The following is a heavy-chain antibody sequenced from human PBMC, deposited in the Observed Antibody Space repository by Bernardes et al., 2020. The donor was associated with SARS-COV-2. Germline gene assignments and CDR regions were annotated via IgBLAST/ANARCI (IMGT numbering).Heavy chain of an antibody. CDR1: GGSISSSSYY. D-gene: IGHD3-9*01. Sequence: DTLSLPCTVSGGSISSSSYYWGWIRQPPGKGLEWIGSIYYSGSTYYNPSLKSRVTISVDTSKNQFSLKLSSVTAADTAVYYCARLNDILTGYHYLDYWGQGTLVTGSS. CDR3: ARLNDILTGYHYLDY. CDR2: IYYSGST. V-gene: IGHV4-39*01. J-gene: IGHJ4*02.